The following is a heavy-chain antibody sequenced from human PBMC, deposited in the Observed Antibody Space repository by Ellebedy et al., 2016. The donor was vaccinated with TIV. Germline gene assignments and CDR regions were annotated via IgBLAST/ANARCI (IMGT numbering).Heavy chain of an antibody. CDR2: ISSVGSSK. Sequence: GESLKISCAASEFTFNTYGMNWVRQAPGKGLEWVALISSVGSSKSYADSVKGRFTISRDNSKNTLYLQMNSLREGDTAVYYCAKRHRSYFDYWGQGTLVTVSS. CDR3: AKRHRSYFDY. CDR1: EFTFNTYG. J-gene: IGHJ4*02. D-gene: IGHD1-14*01. V-gene: IGHV3-30*18.